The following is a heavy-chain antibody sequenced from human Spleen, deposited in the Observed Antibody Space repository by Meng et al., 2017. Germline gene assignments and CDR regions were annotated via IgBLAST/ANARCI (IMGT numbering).Heavy chain of an antibody. CDR3: ASALAVSRLQRNY. CDR1: GLTVSGYY. D-gene: IGHD6-19*01. Sequence: QVQLQEGGAVMLKASESLSLAVAGDGLTVSGYYWSRNRQRTGKELDWIGENNQSGNTNYTPSLKSRVTISVDTSKYQFSLKLSSVTAADTAVYYCASALAVSRLQRNYWGQGTLVTVSS. V-gene: IGHV4-34*01. J-gene: IGHJ4*02. CDR2: NNQSGNT.